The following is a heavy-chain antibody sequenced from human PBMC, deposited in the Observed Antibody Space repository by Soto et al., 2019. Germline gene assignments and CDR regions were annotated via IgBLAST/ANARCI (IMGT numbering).Heavy chain of an antibody. J-gene: IGHJ3*02. CDR1: GFTFSSYS. V-gene: IGHV3-21*01. CDR2: ISSSSSYI. CDR3: ARDANYYGSEINDAFDI. D-gene: IGHD3-10*01. Sequence: EVQLVESGGGLVKPGGSLRLSCAASGFTFSSYSMNWVRQAPGKGLEWVSSISSSSSYIYYADSVKGRFTISRDNAKNSLYLQMNSLRAEDTAVYYCARDANYYGSEINDAFDIWGQGTMVTVSS.